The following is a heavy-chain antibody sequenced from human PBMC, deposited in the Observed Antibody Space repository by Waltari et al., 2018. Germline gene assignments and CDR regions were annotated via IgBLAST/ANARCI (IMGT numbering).Heavy chain of an antibody. V-gene: IGHV4-34*01. J-gene: IGHJ4*02. CDR2: INHSGST. Sequence: QVQLQQWGAGLLKPSETLSLTCAVYGGSFSGYYWSWIRQPPGKGLEWIGEINHSGSTNYNPSLKSRVTISVDTSKNQFSLKLSSVTAADTAVYYCARGITMIVVVFDYWGQGTLVTVSS. D-gene: IGHD3-22*01. CDR3: ARGITMIVVVFDY. CDR1: GGSFSGYY.